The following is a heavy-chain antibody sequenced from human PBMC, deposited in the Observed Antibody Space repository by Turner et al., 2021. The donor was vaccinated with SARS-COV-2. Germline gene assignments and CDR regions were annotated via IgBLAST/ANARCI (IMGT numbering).Heavy chain of an antibody. CDR1: VGTFSSYA. D-gene: IGHD3-10*01. V-gene: IGHV1-69*10. CDR2: IIPILGIA. J-gene: IGHJ6*02. CDR3: ARAATMVRGVIRNSFYYYYGMDV. Sequence: HVQLVQSGAELTTPWSSVKVSCKASVGTFSSYALSWVRQAPGQGLEWMGGIIPILGIANYAQKFQGRVTITADKSTSTAYMEQSSLRSEDTAVYYCARAATMVRGVIRNSFYYYYGMDVWGQGTTVTVSS.